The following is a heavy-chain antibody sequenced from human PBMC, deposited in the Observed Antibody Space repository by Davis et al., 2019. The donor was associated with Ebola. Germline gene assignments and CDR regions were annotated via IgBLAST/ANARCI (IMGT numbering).Heavy chain of an antibody. V-gene: IGHV1-69*05. CDR2: IIPIFGTA. CDR3: ARGRGSGWYLNWFDP. CDR1: GGTFSSYA. Sequence: SVKVSCKASGGTFSSYAISWVRQAPGQGLEWMGGIIPIFGTANYAQKLQGRVTMTTDTSTSAAYMELSSLRSEDTAVYYCARGRGSGWYLNWFDPWGQGTLVTVSS. D-gene: IGHD6-19*01. J-gene: IGHJ5*02.